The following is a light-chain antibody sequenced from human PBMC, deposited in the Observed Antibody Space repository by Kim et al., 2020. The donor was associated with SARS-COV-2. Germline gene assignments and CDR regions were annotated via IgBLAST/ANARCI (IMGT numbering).Light chain of an antibody. CDR1: SGSIDDNY. Sequence: GKTVHISCARSSGSIDDNYVQWYQQRPGGVPTTVIYEDDQRPSGVSDRFSGSIDNSSNSASLTISGLRTEDEADYYCQSYNRDNVLFGGGTQLTVL. CDR3: QSYNRDNVL. CDR2: EDD. V-gene: IGLV6-57*03. J-gene: IGLJ2*01.